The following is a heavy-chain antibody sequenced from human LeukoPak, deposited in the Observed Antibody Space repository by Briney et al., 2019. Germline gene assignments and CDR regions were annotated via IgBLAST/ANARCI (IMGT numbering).Heavy chain of an antibody. Sequence: PGRSLRLSCTASGFTFGDYAMSWVRQAPGKGLEWVGFIRSKAYGGTTEYAPSVKGIFTISRDDSKSMAYLQMKSLKTEDTAVYYCTRVSYDSSGYYYGYWFDPWGQGTLVTVSS. CDR1: GFTFGDYA. J-gene: IGHJ5*02. CDR3: TRVSYDSSGYYYGYWFDP. CDR2: IRSKAYGGTT. D-gene: IGHD3-22*01. V-gene: IGHV3-49*04.